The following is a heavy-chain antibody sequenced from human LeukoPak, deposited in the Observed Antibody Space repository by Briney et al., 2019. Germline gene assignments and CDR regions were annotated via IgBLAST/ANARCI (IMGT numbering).Heavy chain of an antibody. V-gene: IGHV3-7*02. J-gene: IGHJ4*02. CDR2: IKQDGSEK. D-gene: IGHD2-21*01. Sequence: PGGSLRLSCAASGFTFSRYWMSWVRQAPGKGLEWLANIKQDGSEKYYVDSVKGRFTISRDNAKNSLYLQMNSLRAEDTAVYYCARGSVGDFDNWGQGTLVTVSS. CDR1: GFTFSRYW. CDR3: ARGSVGDFDN.